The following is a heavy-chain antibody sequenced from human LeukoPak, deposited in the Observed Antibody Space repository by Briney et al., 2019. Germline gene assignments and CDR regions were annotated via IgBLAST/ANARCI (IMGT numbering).Heavy chain of an antibody. CDR1: GFTFSSYA. V-gene: IGHV3-23*01. J-gene: IGHJ4*02. CDR3: AKEGKGPNVYYFDY. D-gene: IGHD4-23*01. CDR2: ISGSGGST. Sequence: GGSLRLSCAASGFTFSSYAMSWVRLAPGKELEWVSAISGSGGSTYYADSVKGRFTISRDNSKNTLYLQMNSLRAEDTAVYYCAKEGKGPNVYYFDYWGQGTLVTVSS.